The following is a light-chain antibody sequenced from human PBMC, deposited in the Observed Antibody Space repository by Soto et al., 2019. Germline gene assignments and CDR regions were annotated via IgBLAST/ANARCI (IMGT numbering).Light chain of an antibody. J-gene: IGKJ5*01. CDR3: QQSYAAPSIT. Sequence: DIQMTQCPSSLSASVGDKVTITCRASQSISSSLNWYQQKSGKAPNLLIYGVSRLQGGVPSRFSGSGSVTDFTLSISSLQPEYFATDYCQQSYAAPSITFRQGTRLEIK. CDR1: QSISSS. CDR2: GVS. V-gene: IGKV1-39*01.